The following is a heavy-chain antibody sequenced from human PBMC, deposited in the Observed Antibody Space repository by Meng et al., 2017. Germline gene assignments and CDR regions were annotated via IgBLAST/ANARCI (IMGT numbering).Heavy chain of an antibody. CDR1: GGTFSSYA. CDR2: IIPIFGTA. Sequence: SVKVSCKASGGTFSSYAISRVRQAPGQGLEWMGGIIPIFGTANYAQKFQGRVTITADESTSTAYMELSSLRSEDTAVYYCATTTAKLPQYFDYWGQGTLVTVSS. D-gene: IGHD4-17*01. J-gene: IGHJ4*02. V-gene: IGHV1-69*13. CDR3: ATTTAKLPQYFDY.